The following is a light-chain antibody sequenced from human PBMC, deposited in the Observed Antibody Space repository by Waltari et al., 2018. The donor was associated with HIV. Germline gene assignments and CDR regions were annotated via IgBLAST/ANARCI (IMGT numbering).Light chain of an antibody. Sequence: DVQMTQSPSTLSAGVGDKVTITCRASQIIDNWLAWYQQKPGISPKLLIYKASYLESGVPSRFSGSVSGADFTLIIDGLQPDDFATYYCQQYNSHSYAFGQGTKVDVK. CDR1: QIIDNW. CDR2: KAS. CDR3: QQYNSHSYA. J-gene: IGKJ2*01. V-gene: IGKV1-5*03.